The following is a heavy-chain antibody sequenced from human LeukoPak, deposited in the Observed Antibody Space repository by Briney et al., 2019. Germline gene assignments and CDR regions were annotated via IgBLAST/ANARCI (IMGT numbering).Heavy chain of an antibody. J-gene: IGHJ5*02. D-gene: IGHD3-10*01. CDR3: ARGSITMVRGAPGRRVRFDP. V-gene: IGHV4-4*07. Sequence: PSETLSLTCTVSGGSISSYYWSWIRQPAGKGLEWIGRIYTSGSTNYNPSLKSRVTISVDTSKNQFSLKLSSVTAADTAVYYCARGSITMVRGAPGRRVRFDPWGQGTLVTVSS. CDR2: IYTSGST. CDR1: GGSISSYY.